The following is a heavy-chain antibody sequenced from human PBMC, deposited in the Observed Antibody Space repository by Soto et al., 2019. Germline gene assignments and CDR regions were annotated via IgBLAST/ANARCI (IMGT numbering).Heavy chain of an antibody. D-gene: IGHD6-13*01. CDR2: IRSKANSYAT. CDR3: QAAVNYYGMDV. V-gene: IGHV3-73*02. Sequence: EVQLVESGGGLVQPGGSLKLSCAASGFTFSGSAMHWVRQASGKGLEWVGRIRSKANSYATAYAASVKGRFTISRDDSKNTAYLQMNSRKTEDTAVYYCQAAVNYYGMDVWGQGTTVTVSS. J-gene: IGHJ6*02. CDR1: GFTFSGSA.